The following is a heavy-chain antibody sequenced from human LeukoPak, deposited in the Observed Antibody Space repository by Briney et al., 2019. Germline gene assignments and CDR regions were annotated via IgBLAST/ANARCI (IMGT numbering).Heavy chain of an antibody. CDR2: IYSSGST. D-gene: IGHD3-22*01. CDR1: GFTVSSNY. Sequence: HPGGSLRLSCAASGFTVSSNYMSWVRQAPGKGLEWVSFIYSSGSTYYADSVKGRFTISRDNSKNTLYLQMNSLRAEDTAVYYCARETNYYDVRGAFDIWGQGTMVTVSS. V-gene: IGHV3-53*01. J-gene: IGHJ3*02. CDR3: ARETNYYDVRGAFDI.